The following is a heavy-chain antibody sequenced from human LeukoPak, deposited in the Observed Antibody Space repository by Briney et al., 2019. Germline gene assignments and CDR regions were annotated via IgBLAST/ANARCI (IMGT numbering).Heavy chain of an antibody. Sequence: ASVKVSCKTSGYAFTGFYIHWVRQAPGQGLEWMGRMKPKNGGANYSQRFQGRVTMTRDTSMNTAYMELSGLESDDTAIYYCARGGRDTSPYNWFDPWGREPWSPSPQ. CDR3: ARGGRDTSPYNWFDP. CDR2: MKPKNGGA. V-gene: IGHV1-2*06. J-gene: IGHJ5*02. CDR1: GYAFTGFY. D-gene: IGHD2-2*01.